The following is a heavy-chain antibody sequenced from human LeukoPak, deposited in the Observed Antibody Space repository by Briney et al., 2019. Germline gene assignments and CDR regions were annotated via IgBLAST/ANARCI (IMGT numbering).Heavy chain of an antibody. Sequence: GGSLRLSCAASGFAFSSYAMTWVRQAPGKGLQWVSAIGSGGISTYYADSVKGRFTISRDNSKNTLYLQMSSLRPEDTAVYYCAKDWVATNYWQPYSLGQGALVIVSS. J-gene: IGHJ4*02. V-gene: IGHV3-23*01. CDR2: IGSGGIST. CDR3: AKDWVATNYWQPYS. D-gene: IGHD5-24*01. CDR1: GFAFSSYA.